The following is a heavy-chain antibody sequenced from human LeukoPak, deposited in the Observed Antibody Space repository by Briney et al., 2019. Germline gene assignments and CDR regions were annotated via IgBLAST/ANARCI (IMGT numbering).Heavy chain of an antibody. CDR1: SGAFSGYY. V-gene: IGHV4-34*01. CDR3: ARRGYGASRRYFDY. Sequence: PSETLSLTCAVYSGAFSGYYWSWIRQPPGKGLEWIGEINHSGSTDYSPSLKSRVTVSVDTSKNQFSLKLTSVTAADTAVYYCARRGYGASRRYFDYWGHGTLVTVSS. D-gene: IGHD2-15*01. J-gene: IGHJ4*01. CDR2: INHSGST.